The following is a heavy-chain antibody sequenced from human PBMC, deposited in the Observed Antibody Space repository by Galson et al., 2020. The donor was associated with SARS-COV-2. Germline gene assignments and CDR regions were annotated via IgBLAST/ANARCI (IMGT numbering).Heavy chain of an antibody. CDR3: TTDPSQTWIQLWLFGYYYYGMDV. D-gene: IGHD5-18*01. CDR2: IKSKTDGGTT. J-gene: IGHJ6*02. V-gene: IGHV3-15*01. Sequence: PGGSLRLSCAASGFTFSNAWMSWVRQAPGKGLEWVGRIKSKTDGGTTDYAAPVKGRFTISRDDSKNTLYLQMNSLKTEDTAVYYCTTDPSQTWIQLWLFGYYYYGMDVWGQGTTVTVSS. CDR1: GFTFSNAW.